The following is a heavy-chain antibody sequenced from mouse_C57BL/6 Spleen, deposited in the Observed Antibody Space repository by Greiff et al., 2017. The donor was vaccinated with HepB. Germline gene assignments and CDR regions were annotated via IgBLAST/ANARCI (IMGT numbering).Heavy chain of an antibody. CDR1: GYTFTSYW. Sequence: QVQLKQSGAELAKPGASVKLSCKASGYTFTSYWMHWVKQRPGQGLEWIGYINPSSGYTKYNQKFKDKATLTADKSSSTAYMQLSSLTYEDSAVYYCAREGYSNYDYFDYWGQGTTLTVSS. CDR3: AREGYSNYDYFDY. CDR2: INPSSGYT. J-gene: IGHJ2*01. V-gene: IGHV1-7*01. D-gene: IGHD2-5*01.